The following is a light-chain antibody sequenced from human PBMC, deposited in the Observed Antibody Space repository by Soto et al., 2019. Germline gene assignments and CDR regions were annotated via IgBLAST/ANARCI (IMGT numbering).Light chain of an antibody. CDR1: QDIANY. V-gene: IGKV1-9*01. CDR2: LAS. J-gene: IGKJ4*01. Sequence: DIQMTQSPCSLSASVGDRVTITCQASQDIANYLAWYQQKPGKAPKLLIFLASTLQSGVPSRFSGSGSGTEYTLTISSLQPEDFATYYCQQLNDYPLTFGGGTKVDIK. CDR3: QQLNDYPLT.